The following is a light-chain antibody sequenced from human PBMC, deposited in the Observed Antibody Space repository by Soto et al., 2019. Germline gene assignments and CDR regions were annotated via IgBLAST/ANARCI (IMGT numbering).Light chain of an antibody. CDR1: QSVSTNY. CDR2: ATS. J-gene: IGKJ2*03. CDR3: RQYGDYNSPRYS. Sequence: EIVLTQSPGTLSLSPGDRVTLSCRASQSVSTNYFSWYQQKPGQAPRLLIYATSSRAVGIPDRFSGSGFGTDFSLTISRLEPEDFAMYYCRQYGDYNSPRYSFGQGTRLEI. V-gene: IGKV3-20*01.